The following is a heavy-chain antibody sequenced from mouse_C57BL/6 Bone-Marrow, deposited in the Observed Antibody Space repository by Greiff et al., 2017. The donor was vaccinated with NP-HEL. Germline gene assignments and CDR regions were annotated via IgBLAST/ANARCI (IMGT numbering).Heavy chain of an antibody. CDR2: ISDGGSYT. CDR3: ARDLGSSPYYYAMDY. D-gene: IGHD1-1*01. CDR1: GFTFSSYA. J-gene: IGHJ4*01. Sequence: EVKLMESGGGLVKPGGSLKLSCAASGFTFSSYAMSWVRQTPEKRLEWVATISDGGSYTYYPDNVKGRFTISRDNAKNHLYLQMSHLKSEDTAMYYCARDLGSSPYYYAMDYWGQGTSVTVSS. V-gene: IGHV5-4*01.